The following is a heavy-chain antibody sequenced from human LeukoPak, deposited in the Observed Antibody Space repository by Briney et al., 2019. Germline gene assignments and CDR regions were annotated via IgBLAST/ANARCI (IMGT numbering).Heavy chain of an antibody. CDR2: IYPGDSGP. J-gene: IGHJ3*01. CDR1: GYSFTSYC. Sequence: GESLKISCKVSGYSFTSYCIGWVRQMPGRGLEWMGIIYPGDSGPTYSPSFQGQVTISVDKSINTAYLQWSSLQASDTAMYYRSMSGDRVPLQDDVFDVWGQGTMVTVST. V-gene: IGHV5-51*01. CDR3: SMSGDRVPLQDDVFDV. D-gene: IGHD1-26*01.